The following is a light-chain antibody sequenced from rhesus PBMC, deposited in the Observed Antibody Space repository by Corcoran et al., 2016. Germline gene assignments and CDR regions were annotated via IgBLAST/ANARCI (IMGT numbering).Light chain of an antibody. CDR3: QQYSNWPYS. Sequence: EIVLTQSPATLSLSPGERATLSCRASQSVSSSVAWYQQNPGQVPRLLIYGASRRATGIPDRFSGSGSGTACTLTICILEPEDFAVYYCQQYSNWPYSFGQGTKVEIK. CDR1: QSVSSS. V-gene: IGKV3-42*03. J-gene: IGKJ2*01. CDR2: GAS.